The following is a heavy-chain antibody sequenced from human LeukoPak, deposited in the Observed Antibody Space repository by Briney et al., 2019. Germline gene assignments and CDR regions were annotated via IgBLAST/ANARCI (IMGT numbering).Heavy chain of an antibody. CDR1: GFTFSSSA. Sequence: GGSLRLSCAASGFTFSSSAMNWVRQAPGKGLEWVSSINNVASHIYYAHSVKGRFTISRDNAKNSLYLQMNSLSDEDTAVYYCVRGERQWDQFDYWGQGTPVTVSS. CDR3: VRGERQWDQFDY. D-gene: IGHD1-26*01. J-gene: IGHJ4*02. CDR2: INNVASHI. V-gene: IGHV3-21*01.